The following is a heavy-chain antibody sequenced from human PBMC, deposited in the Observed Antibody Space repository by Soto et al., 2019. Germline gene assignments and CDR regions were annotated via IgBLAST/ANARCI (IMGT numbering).Heavy chain of an antibody. CDR3: ARDRDMDV. V-gene: IGHV3-30*09. Sequence: LRLSCAASQFTFTTYAMHWVRQAPGKGLEWVAVISYDGSDKYYADSVKGRFAISRDNSKNTLYLQMNSLRAEDTAVYYCARDRDMDVWGQGTTVTVSS. CDR1: QFTFTTYA. J-gene: IGHJ6*02. D-gene: IGHD3-10*01. CDR2: ISYDGSDK.